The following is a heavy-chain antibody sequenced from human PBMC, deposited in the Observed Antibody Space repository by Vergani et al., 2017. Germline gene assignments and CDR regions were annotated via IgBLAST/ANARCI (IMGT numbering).Heavy chain of an antibody. V-gene: IGHV3-23*01. CDR1: GFTFSSYA. D-gene: IGHD3-3*01. CDR2: ISGSGGST. J-gene: IGHJ4*02. CDR3: ARDKAGVVIDY. Sequence: EVQLLESGGGFVQPGGSLRLSCAASGFTFSSYAMSWVRQAPGKGLDWVSSISGSGGSTYYADSVKGRFTISRDNSKNTLYLQMNSLRAEDTAVYYCARDKAGVVIDYWGQGTLVTVSS.